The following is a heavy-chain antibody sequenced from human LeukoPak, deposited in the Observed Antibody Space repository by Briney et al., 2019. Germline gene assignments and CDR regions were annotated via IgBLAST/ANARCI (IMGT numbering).Heavy chain of an antibody. CDR1: GYRFTSYW. Sequence: GESLKISCKGSGYRFTSYWIGWVRQMPGKGLEWMGIIYPGDSDTRYSPSFQGQVTISADKSISTAYLRWSSLKASDTAMYYCARRAYCSGGSCYHDFDYWGQGTLVTVSS. J-gene: IGHJ4*02. V-gene: IGHV5-51*01. CDR3: ARRAYCSGGSCYHDFDY. D-gene: IGHD2-15*01. CDR2: IYPGDSDT.